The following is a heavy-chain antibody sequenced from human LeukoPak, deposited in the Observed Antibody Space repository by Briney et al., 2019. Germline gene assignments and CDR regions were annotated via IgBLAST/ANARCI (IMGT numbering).Heavy chain of an antibody. CDR3: ARETSTQCSGGSCFFDY. CDR2: FYSGGST. D-gene: IGHD2-15*01. J-gene: IGHJ4*02. V-gene: IGHV3-66*02. Sequence: GGSLRLSCAASGFSVSSNYMSWVRQAPGKGLEWVAVFYSGGSTYYADSVKGRFTISRDTSKNTLYLQMNSLRVKDTDVYDCARETSTQCSGGSCFFDYWGQGTLVTVSS. CDR1: GFSVSSNY.